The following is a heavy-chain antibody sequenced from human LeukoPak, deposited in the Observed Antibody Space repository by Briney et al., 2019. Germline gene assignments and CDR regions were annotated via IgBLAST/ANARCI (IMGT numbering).Heavy chain of an antibody. D-gene: IGHD3-22*01. V-gene: IGHV3-7*01. CDR1: GFSFSSYW. CDR3: ARLGDSSGYYDF. J-gene: IGHJ4*02. CDR2: IKPDGSDK. Sequence: GGSLRLSCAASGFSFSSYWMSWVRQAPGKGLEWVANIKPDGSDKYCVDSVKGRSTTSRDNAKNSLYLQMNSLRAEDTAVYYCARLGDSSGYYDFWGQGALVTVSS.